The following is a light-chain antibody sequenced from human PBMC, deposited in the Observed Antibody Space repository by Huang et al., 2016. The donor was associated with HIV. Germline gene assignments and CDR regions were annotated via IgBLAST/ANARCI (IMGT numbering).Light chain of an antibody. CDR3: QQSYGIPRT. J-gene: IGKJ2*01. V-gene: IGKV1-39*01. Sequence: DIQMTQSPSFLSASVGDTVIITCRASQNIIKYLNWYQQVPGRAPKLLIYVTSNLQRGVSLMRFSGRASGTDFTLTITSLQPEDAATYFCQQSYGIPRTFGLGT. CDR2: VTS. CDR1: QNIIKY.